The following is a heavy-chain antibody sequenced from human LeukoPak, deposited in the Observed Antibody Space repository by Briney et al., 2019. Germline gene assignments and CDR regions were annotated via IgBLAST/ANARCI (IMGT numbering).Heavy chain of an antibody. CDR3: VRDVGSSSHYYDPWFDS. CDR1: GFSFSDFT. J-gene: IGHJ5*01. CDR2: ISGRSDTT. D-gene: IGHD3-22*01. V-gene: IGHV3-48*01. Sequence: GGSLRLSCVASGFSFSDFTMNWVRQAPGKGLQWLAYISGRSDTTFYADSVQGRFGISRDNANNSLSLQLNNLTIDDSAVYYCVRDVGSSSHYYDPWFDSWGQGTRVTVSS.